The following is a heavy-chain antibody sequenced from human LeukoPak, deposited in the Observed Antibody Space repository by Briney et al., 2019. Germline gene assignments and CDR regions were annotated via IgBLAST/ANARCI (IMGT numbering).Heavy chain of an antibody. CDR2: ISSNGGST. D-gene: IGHD5-12*01. CDR3: VKGLYSGYDSPFDY. J-gene: IGHJ4*02. CDR1: GFTFSSYA. V-gene: IGHV3-64D*06. Sequence: PGGSLRLSCSASGFTFSSYAMHWVRQAPGKGLEYVSAISSNGGSTYYADSVKGRFTISRDNSKNTLYLRMSSLRAEDTAVYYCVKGLYSGYDSPFDYWGQGTLVTVSS.